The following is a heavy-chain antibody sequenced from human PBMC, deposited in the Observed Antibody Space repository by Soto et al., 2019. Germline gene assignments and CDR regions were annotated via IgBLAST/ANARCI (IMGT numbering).Heavy chain of an antibody. CDR1: GGSISSTNW. CDR3: ATLPPRIVVTVLPIPS. Sequence: QVQLQQSGPRLARPSGTLSLTCVVSGGSISSTNWWTWVRQTPGKGLEWIGEVYHTGSTKYNPFLKNRVTISLDKSNNQSSLNRKSVTAADTAVYYCATLPPRIVVTVLPIPSWGQGTLVTVSS. D-gene: IGHD2-15*01. V-gene: IGHV4-4*02. J-gene: IGHJ4*02. CDR2: VYHTGST.